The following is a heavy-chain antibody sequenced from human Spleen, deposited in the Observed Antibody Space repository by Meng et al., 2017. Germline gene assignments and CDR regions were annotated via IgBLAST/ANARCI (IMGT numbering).Heavy chain of an antibody. CDR1: GGSFSDYY. CDR2: INHSGST. CDR3: ARGYSSSWYGTYWYFDL. J-gene: IGHJ2*01. D-gene: IGHD6-13*01. Sequence: QGQLQQWGAGLLKPSETLSLTCVVSGGSFSDYYWSWIRQPPGKGLEWIGEINHSGSTNYNPSLESRATISVDTSQNNLSLKLSSVTAADSAVYYCARGYSSSWYGTYWYFDLWGRGTLVTVSS. V-gene: IGHV4-34*01.